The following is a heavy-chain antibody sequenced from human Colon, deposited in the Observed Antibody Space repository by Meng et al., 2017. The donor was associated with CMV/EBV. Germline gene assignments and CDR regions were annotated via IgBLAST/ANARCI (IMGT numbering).Heavy chain of an antibody. Sequence: SETLSLTCTVSAGSINTDSYYWAWIRQPPGKGLEWIGYIYHTGSTDFNPALKSRLTMSVDTSKNQFSLTLTSVTTADTGVYYCVRAFWSGYSAFDPWGQGTLVTVSS. D-gene: IGHD3-3*01. CDR2: IYHTGST. J-gene: IGHJ5*02. CDR1: AGSINTDSYY. V-gene: IGHV4-61*01. CDR3: VRAFWSGYSAFDP.